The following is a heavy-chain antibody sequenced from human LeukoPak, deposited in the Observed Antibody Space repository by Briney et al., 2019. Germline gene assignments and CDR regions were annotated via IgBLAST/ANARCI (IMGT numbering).Heavy chain of an antibody. Sequence: SVKVSCKASGGTFSSYAISWVRQAPGQGLEWMGGIIPIFGTANYAQKFQGRVTITTDESTSTAYMELSSLRSEDAAVYYCARVRARTAEPVEVDYWGQGTLVTASS. D-gene: IGHD5-24*01. CDR3: ARVRARTAEPVEVDY. V-gene: IGHV1-69*05. CDR2: IIPIFGTA. J-gene: IGHJ4*02. CDR1: GGTFSSYA.